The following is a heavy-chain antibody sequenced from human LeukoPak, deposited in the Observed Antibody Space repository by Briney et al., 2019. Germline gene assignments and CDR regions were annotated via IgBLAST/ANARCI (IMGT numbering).Heavy chain of an antibody. Sequence: GGSLRLSCAASGFTFSSYAMSWVRQAPGKGLEWVSAISGSGGSTYYADSVKGRFTISRDNSKNTLYLQMNSLRAEDTAVYYCAKAGLITMVRGVFLEYTDYWGQGTLVTVSS. V-gene: IGHV3-23*01. CDR1: GFTFSSYA. D-gene: IGHD3-10*01. J-gene: IGHJ4*02. CDR3: AKAGLITMVRGVFLEYTDY. CDR2: ISGSGGST.